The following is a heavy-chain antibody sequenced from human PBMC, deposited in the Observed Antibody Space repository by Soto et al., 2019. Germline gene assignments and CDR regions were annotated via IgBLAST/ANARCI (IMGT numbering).Heavy chain of an antibody. Sequence: XVKVSCKASGGTFSSYTISWVRQAPGQXXXXXXXXIXXXGIXXYAXXXXXXLKXXXXXXXSTPYMELSSLRSEDTAVYYCARVLKAFDIWGQGTMVTVSS. CDR3: ARVLKAFDI. V-gene: IGHV1-69*02. J-gene: IGHJ3*02. D-gene: IGHD2-8*02. CDR1: GGTFSSYT. CDR2: XIXXXGIX.